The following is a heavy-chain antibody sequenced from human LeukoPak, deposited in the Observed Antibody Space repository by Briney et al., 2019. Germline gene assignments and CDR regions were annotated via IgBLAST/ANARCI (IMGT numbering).Heavy chain of an antibody. CDR3: ATGTTGTTVDY. CDR1: GFTFSSYG. CDR2: INTDGSST. J-gene: IGHJ4*02. V-gene: IGHV3-74*01. D-gene: IGHD1-1*01. Sequence: GGSLRLSCAASGFTFSSYGMHWVRQAPGKGLVWVSRINTDGSSTSYADSVKGRFTISRDNAKNTLYLQMNSLRAEDTAVYYCATGTTGTTVDYWGQGTLVTVSS.